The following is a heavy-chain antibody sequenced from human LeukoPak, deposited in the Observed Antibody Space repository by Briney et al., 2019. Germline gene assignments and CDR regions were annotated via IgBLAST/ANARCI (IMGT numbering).Heavy chain of an antibody. D-gene: IGHD2-21*02. J-gene: IGHJ5*02. CDR3: ARDQKLAYCGGDCSNWSDP. Sequence: PGRSLRLSCAASGFPFSGYGMHWVRQAPGRGLEWVAQVSSDGSKRDYADSVKGRFTISRDNSKKTLWLQMNSPRAEDTAVYYCARDQKLAYCGGDCSNWSDPWGQGTLVTVSS. CDR1: GFPFSGYG. CDR2: VSSDGSKR. V-gene: IGHV3-33*01.